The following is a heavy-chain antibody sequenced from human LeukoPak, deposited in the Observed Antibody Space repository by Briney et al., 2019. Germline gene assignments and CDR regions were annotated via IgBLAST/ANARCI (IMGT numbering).Heavy chain of an antibody. CDR3: ARGYDFWSGYL. CDR1: GYTFTSYD. D-gene: IGHD3-3*01. V-gene: IGHV1-8*03. J-gene: IGHJ4*02. CDR2: MNPNSGNT. Sequence: ASVKVSCKASGYTFTSYDINWVRQATGQGLEWMGWMNPNSGNTGYAQKFQGGVTITRNTSIRTAYMELSSLRSEDTAVYYCARGYDFWSGYLWGQGTLVTVSS.